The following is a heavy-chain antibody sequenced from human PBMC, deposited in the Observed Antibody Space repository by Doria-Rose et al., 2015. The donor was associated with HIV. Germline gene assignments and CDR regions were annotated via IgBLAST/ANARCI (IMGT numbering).Heavy chain of an antibody. V-gene: IGHV3-49*02. D-gene: IGHD1-26*01. J-gene: IGHJ4*02. CDR3: ARVGWELLYFFDY. Sequence: RQASGKGLEWIGFIRSKAYGGTKEYAASVKGRVTISRDDSKGIAYLQLNSLKTEDTAVYFCARVGWELLYFFDYWGQGTLVTVSS. CDR2: IRSKAYGGTK.